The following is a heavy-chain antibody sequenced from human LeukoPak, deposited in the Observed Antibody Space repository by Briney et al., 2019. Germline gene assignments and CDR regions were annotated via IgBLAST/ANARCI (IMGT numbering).Heavy chain of an antibody. CDR2: ICGDGSSK. V-gene: IGHV3-23*01. CDR3: AKEDCHYVSWIYSYFDY. J-gene: IGHJ4*02. CDR1: GFTFSNYG. Sequence: GGSLRLSCAASGFTFSNYGMSWVRQAPGKGLEWVAGICGDGSSKYYADSVKGRFTISRDNSKSTLYLVMNSLRAEDTAVYYCAKEDCHYVSWIYSYFDYLRQATLLTVS. D-gene: IGHD3-10*01.